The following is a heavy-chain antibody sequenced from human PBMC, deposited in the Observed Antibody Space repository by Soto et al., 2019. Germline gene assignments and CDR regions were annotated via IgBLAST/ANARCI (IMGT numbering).Heavy chain of an antibody. J-gene: IGHJ5*02. Sequence: ASVKVSCKASGYTFTSYGISWVRQAPGQGLEWMGWISAYNGNTNYAQKLQGRVTMTTDTSTSTAYMELRSLRSDDTAVYYCARVGHYDSSGYYYGHWFDPWGQGTLITVSS. CDR2: ISAYNGNT. CDR1: GYTFTSYG. D-gene: IGHD3-22*01. V-gene: IGHV1-18*01. CDR3: ARVGHYDSSGYYYGHWFDP.